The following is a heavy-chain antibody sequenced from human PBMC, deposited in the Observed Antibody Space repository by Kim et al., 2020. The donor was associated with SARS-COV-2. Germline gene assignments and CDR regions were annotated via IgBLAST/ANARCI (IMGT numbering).Heavy chain of an antibody. V-gene: IGHV7-4-1*02. CDR3: ERARGIAAAGTGRGGPQLSS. Sequence: ASVKVSCKASGYTFTIYAMNGVRQAPGQGLEWRGWINTNTVNPTYAQGFTGRFVFSLGTSVSTAYLQISSLKAEDTAVYLCERARGIAAAGTGRGGPQLSSWGQGTLVTVSS. D-gene: IGHD6-13*01. CDR1: GYTFTIYA. CDR2: INTNTVNP. J-gene: IGHJ5*02.